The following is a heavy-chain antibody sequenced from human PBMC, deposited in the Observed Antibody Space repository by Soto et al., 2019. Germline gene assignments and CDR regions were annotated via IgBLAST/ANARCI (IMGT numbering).Heavy chain of an antibody. CDR1: GFTVSSNY. D-gene: IGHD2-2*01. CDR3: VRERQRVGTYYFDY. V-gene: IGHV3-53*01. CDR2: IYSGGST. J-gene: IGHJ4*02. Sequence: EVQLVESGGGLIQPGGSLRLSCAASGFTVSSNYMSWVRQAPGKGLEWVSVIYSGGSTYYADSVKGRFTISRDNSKNTLYLQMNSLRAEDTAVYYCVRERQRVGTYYFDYWGQGTLVTVSS.